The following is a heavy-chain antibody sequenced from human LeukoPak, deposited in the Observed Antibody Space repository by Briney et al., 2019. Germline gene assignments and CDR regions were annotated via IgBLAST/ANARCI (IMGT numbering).Heavy chain of an antibody. Sequence: SETLSLTCSVSGGSISSDTYYWGWIRQPPGKGLEWIGTIYYSGSTYYNPSLKSRVTISVDTSKNQFSLKLSSVTAADTAVYYCAEYSGYDSGRVWGQGTLVTVSS. CDR3: AEYSGYDSGRV. CDR2: IYYSGST. V-gene: IGHV4-39*07. D-gene: IGHD5-12*01. J-gene: IGHJ4*02. CDR1: GGSISSDTYY.